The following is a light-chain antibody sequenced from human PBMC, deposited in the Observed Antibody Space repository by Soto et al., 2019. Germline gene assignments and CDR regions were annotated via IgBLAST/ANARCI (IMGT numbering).Light chain of an antibody. CDR2: GAS. CDR3: QQYNNWPPWT. CDR1: QSISSY. Sequence: VLMPQPLATLSLSPGERATLPCRASQSISSYLAWYQQKPGQAPRLLIYGASTRAADIPARLSGSGSGKEFTLTISSLQSEDFAVYYCQQYNNWPPWTFGQGTNVDIK. J-gene: IGKJ1*01. V-gene: IGKV3-15*01.